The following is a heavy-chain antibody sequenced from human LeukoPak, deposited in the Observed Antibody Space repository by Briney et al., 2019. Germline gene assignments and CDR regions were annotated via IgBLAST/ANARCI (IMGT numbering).Heavy chain of an antibody. CDR2: ITGGGSGI. J-gene: IGHJ4*02. CDR3: AKWGDYDVLTGYYVSDY. Sequence: YPGGFLRLSCAASGVTFSNYAMSWVRQAPGKGLEWVSAITGGGSGIYYADSMKSRFTISRDNSKNTLYLQINGLRAEDTAVYYCAKWGDYDVLTGYYVSDYWGQGTLVTVSS. D-gene: IGHD3-9*01. V-gene: IGHV3-23*01. CDR1: GVTFSNYA.